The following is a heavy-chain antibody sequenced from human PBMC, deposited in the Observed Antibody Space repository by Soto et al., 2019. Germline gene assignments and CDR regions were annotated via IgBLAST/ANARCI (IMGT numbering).Heavy chain of an antibody. D-gene: IGHD5-12*01. V-gene: IGHV4-59*08. CDR2: IYYSGST. CDR1: GGSISSYY. CDR3: ARRYDSGYDSGLDY. Sequence: PSETLSLTCTVSGGSISSYYWSWIRQPPGKGLEWIGYIYYSGSTNYNPSLKSRVTISVDTSKNQFSLKLSSVTAADTAVYYCARRYDSGYDSGLDYWGQGTLVTSPQ. J-gene: IGHJ4*02.